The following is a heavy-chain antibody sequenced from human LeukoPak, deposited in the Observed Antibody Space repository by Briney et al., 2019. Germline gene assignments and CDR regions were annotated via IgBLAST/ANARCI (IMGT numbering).Heavy chain of an antibody. V-gene: IGHV3-23*01. D-gene: IGHD1-26*01. CDR1: GFTFSSYA. CDR2: ISGSGGST. CDR3: AKDTAPLGATKEFDH. Sequence: GGSLRLSCAASGFTFSSYAMSWVRQAPGEGLEWVSAISGSGGSTYYAASAQGRFTTSRDNSKNILYLEMNSLRVDDTAVYYCAKDTAPLGATKEFDHWGQGTLVTVSS. J-gene: IGHJ4*02.